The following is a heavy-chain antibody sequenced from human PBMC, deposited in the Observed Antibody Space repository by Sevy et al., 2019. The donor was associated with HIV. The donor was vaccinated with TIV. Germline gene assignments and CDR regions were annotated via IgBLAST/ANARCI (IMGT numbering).Heavy chain of an antibody. Sequence: GGSLRLSCAASGFTFSNYAMTWVRQAPGKGLEWVSTISGPGGATYYADSVKGRFTISRDNAKNTLYLQMNSLRAEDTAVYYCAKVIEIVAVVSETPKLGPWGQGTLVTVSS. V-gene: IGHV3-23*01. CDR2: ISGPGGAT. J-gene: IGHJ5*02. CDR1: GFTFSNYA. D-gene: IGHD2-15*01. CDR3: AKVIEIVAVVSETPKLGP.